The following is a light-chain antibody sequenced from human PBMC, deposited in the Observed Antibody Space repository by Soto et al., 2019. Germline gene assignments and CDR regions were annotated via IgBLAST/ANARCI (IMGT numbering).Light chain of an antibody. CDR2: DAS. CDR1: QSISSW. V-gene: IGKV1-5*01. J-gene: IGKJ1*01. CDR3: QQYENYWT. Sequence: DVHMTQSPSTLSASVEYRFTITCRASQSISSWLAWYQHKPGKAPELLIYDASNLDSGVPSRFSGSGSGTEFSLTISNLQPDDCATYYCQQYENYWTFGQGTKVDIK.